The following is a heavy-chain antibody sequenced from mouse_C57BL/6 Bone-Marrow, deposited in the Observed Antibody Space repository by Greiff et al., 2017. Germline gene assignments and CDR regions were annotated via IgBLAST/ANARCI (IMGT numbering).Heavy chain of an antibody. CDR3: ARRDYQYYFDY. CDR2: IHPNSGST. Sequence: QVQLQQPGAELVKPGASVKLSCKASGYTFTSHWMHWVKQRPGQGLEWIGMIHPNSGSTNYNEKFKSKATLTVDKSSSTAYMQLSSLTSEDSAVYYCARRDYQYYFDYWGQGTTLTVSS. J-gene: IGHJ2*01. D-gene: IGHD2-4*01. CDR1: GYTFTSHW. V-gene: IGHV1-64*01.